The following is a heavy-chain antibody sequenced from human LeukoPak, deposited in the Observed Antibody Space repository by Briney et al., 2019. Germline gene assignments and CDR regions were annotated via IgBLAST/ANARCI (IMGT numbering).Heavy chain of an antibody. CDR2: IDPSDSYT. Sequence: GESLNISCKGSGYSSTSYWISWVRQLPGKGLEWMGRIDPSDSYTNYSPSFQGHVTISADKSISTAYLQWSSLKASDTAMYYCARHLGPRDFDYWGQGTLVTVSS. CDR1: GYSSTSYW. D-gene: IGHD3-16*01. V-gene: IGHV5-10-1*01. CDR3: ARHLGPRDFDY. J-gene: IGHJ4*02.